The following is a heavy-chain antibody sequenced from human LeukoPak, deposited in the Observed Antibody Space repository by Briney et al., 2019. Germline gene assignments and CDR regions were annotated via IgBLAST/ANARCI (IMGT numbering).Heavy chain of an antibody. V-gene: IGHV3-20*04. CDR3: ARGRFHGSGAPKYDC. Sequence: PGGSLRLSCAASGFTFDDCGMSWVRQAPGKGLEWVSGINWNGGSTGYAGSVKGRITISRDNAKNSLYLQMNSLRADDTAVYYCARGRFHGSGAPKYDCWGQGTLVTVSS. CDR2: INWNGGST. D-gene: IGHD3-10*01. J-gene: IGHJ4*02. CDR1: GFTFDDCG.